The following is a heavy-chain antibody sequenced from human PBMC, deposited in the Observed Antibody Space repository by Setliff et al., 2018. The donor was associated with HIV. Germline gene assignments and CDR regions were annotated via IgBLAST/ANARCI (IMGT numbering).Heavy chain of an antibody. J-gene: IGHJ4*02. CDR1: GGTFSSYA. CDR3: ARYHCSGGSCYFPYFDY. CDR2: IIPIFGTA. Sequence: SVKVSCKASGGTFSSYAISWVRQAPGQGLEWMGGIIPIFGTANYAQKFQGRVTITADESTSTAYMELSSLRSEDTAVYYCARYHCSGGSCYFPYFDYWGQGTLVTVSS. D-gene: IGHD2-15*01. V-gene: IGHV1-69*13.